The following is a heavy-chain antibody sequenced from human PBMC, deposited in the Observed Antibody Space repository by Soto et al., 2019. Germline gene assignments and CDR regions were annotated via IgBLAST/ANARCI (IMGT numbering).Heavy chain of an antibody. V-gene: IGHV5-10-1*01. Sequence: EVQLVQSGAEVKKPGESLRISCKGSGYSFPSYWITWVRQMPGRGLEWMGRIDPSDSYTNYSPSFQGHVTISPDKSISTAYLQWSSLKASDTAMYYCARHSSTDAFDIWGQGTMVIVSS. CDR2: IDPSDSYT. CDR1: GYSFPSYW. J-gene: IGHJ3*02. CDR3: ARHSSTDAFDI. D-gene: IGHD3-22*01.